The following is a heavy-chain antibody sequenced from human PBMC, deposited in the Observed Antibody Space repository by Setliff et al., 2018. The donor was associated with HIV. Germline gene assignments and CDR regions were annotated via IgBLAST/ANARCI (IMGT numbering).Heavy chain of an antibody. CDR2: INTVNGNT. CDR3: ARRTIDYYYMDV. V-gene: IGHV1-3*04. CDR1: GYTFTRNA. J-gene: IGHJ6*03. Sequence: ASVKVSCKASGYTFTRNAMHWVRQAPGQRLEWMGWINTVNGNTNYAQKFQGRVTMTTDTSTSTAYMELRSLRSDDTAVYYCARRTIDYYYMDVWGKGTTVTVSS.